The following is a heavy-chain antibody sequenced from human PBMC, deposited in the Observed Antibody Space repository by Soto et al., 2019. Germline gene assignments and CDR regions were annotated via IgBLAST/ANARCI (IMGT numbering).Heavy chain of an antibody. V-gene: IGHV3-11*01. CDR3: VRDRDRRWFDP. D-gene: IGHD3-10*01. Sequence: QLVESGGGLVKPGGSLRLSCTASGFIFSDFHMAWIRQAPGKGLEWVSYISSDGSATYKDSVKGRFTASRDNAKDSLYLQMNRMGDEDAAVYYCVRDRDRRWFDPWGQGTQVTVSS. CDR2: ISSDGSAT. CDR1: GFIFSDFH. J-gene: IGHJ5*02.